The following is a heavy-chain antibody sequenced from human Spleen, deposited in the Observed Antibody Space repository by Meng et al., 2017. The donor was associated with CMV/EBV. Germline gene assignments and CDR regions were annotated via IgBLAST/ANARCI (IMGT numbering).Heavy chain of an antibody. J-gene: IGHJ4*02. V-gene: IGHV1-69*05. CDR1: AFHNYA. CDR2: FIPVFGAP. CDR3: ARGPKIPLGGVNLWPLEH. Sequence: AFHNYAISWVRQAPGPGLEWMGGFIPVFGAPDYAQKFQDRLTIVTDESTTSASMELSGLRFEDTAVYFCARGPKIPLGGVNLWPLEHWGQGSLVTVSS. D-gene: IGHD3-16*01.